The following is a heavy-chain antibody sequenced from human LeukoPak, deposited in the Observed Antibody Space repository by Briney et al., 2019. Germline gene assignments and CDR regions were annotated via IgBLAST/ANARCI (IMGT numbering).Heavy chain of an antibody. V-gene: IGHV4-59*08. CDR2: ASYSGST. Sequence: PSETLSLTCTVSGGSSSSYYWSWIRQPPGKGLEWIGFASYSGSTSYNHSLKSRVIISVDTSKNQFSLRVTSVTAADTAVYYCVRHTHGTTLDYWGQGTLVTVSS. CDR1: GGSSSSYY. J-gene: IGHJ4*02. CDR3: VRHTHGTTLDY. D-gene: IGHD1/OR15-1a*01.